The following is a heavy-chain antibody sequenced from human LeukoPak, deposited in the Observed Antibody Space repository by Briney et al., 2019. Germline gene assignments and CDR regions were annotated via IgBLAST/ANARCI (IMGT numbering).Heavy chain of an antibody. CDR1: GFSFSSYA. D-gene: IGHD3-22*01. V-gene: IGHV3-23*01. Sequence: QSGGSLRLSCAASGFSFSSYAMSWVRQAPGKGLEWVSAISGSGGSTYYADSVKGRFPISRDNSKNTLYLQMNSLRAEDTAVYYCARRPHYYDSSGYLDLWGQGTLVTVSS. CDR2: ISGSGGST. CDR3: ARRPHYYDSSGYLDL. J-gene: IGHJ4*02.